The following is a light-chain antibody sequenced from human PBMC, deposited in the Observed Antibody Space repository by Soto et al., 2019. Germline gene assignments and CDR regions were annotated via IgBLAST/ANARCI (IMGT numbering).Light chain of an antibody. J-gene: IGLJ2*01. Sequence: SYELTQPPSVSVSPGQTARITCSGDALPNQYAYWYQQKPGQAPVLVIYKDNERPSGIPERFSGSSSGTTVTLTISGVQAEDEADYYCQSTDSSGSVVFGGGTKVTVL. CDR1: ALPNQY. V-gene: IGLV3-25*03. CDR2: KDN. CDR3: QSTDSSGSVV.